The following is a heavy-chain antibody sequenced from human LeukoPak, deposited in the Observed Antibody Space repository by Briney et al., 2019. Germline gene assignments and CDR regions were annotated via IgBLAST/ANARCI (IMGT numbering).Heavy chain of an antibody. CDR3: TRYNNDHFDY. V-gene: IGHV3-33*01. J-gene: IGHJ4*02. D-gene: IGHD1-14*01. CDR2: IAYDGSRA. CDR1: GSTFGGYG. Sequence: PGGPLRLSCAGPGSTFGGYGLHWFRQTPGKGLEWVAVIAYDGSRAFYADSVKGRFTISRDNSKNTMSVQMDGLRAEDTAVYYCTRYNNDHFDYWGQGTLVTVSS.